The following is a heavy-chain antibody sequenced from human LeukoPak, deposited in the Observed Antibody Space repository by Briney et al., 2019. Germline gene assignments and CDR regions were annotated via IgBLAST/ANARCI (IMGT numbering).Heavy chain of an antibody. D-gene: IGHD1-26*01. J-gene: IGHJ2*01. V-gene: IGHV4-4*02. CDR2: VELSGRT. CDR3: VRRQWELQYFDL. CDR1: GGSISSTNW. Sequence: KPSETLSLTCGVSGGSISSTNWWTWVRQPPGEGLEWIGEVELSGRTNYNPSLESRVTISVDMSANHISLKLNSVTAADTAVYYCVRRQWELQYFDLWGRGTLVAVSS.